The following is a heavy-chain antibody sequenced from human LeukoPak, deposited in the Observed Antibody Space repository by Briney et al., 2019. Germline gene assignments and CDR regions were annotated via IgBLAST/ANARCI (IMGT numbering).Heavy chain of an antibody. V-gene: IGHV4-34*01. Sequence: SETLSLTCAVYGGSFSGYYWSWIRQPPGKGLEWIGEINHSGSTNYNPSLKSRVTISVDTSKNQFSLKLSSVTAADTAVYYCARHFYYYYMDVWGKGTTVTISS. J-gene: IGHJ6*03. CDR3: ARHFYYYYMDV. CDR2: INHSGST. CDR1: GGSFSGYY. D-gene: IGHD3-3*02.